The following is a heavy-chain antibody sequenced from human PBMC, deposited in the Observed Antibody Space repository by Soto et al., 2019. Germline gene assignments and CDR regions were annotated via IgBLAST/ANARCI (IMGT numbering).Heavy chain of an antibody. Sequence: GGYLRLSCAASGFTFSSYAMTWVRQAPGKGLEWVSTISGTGGNTYYADSVKGRFTISRDNSKNTVYLQMNSLRAEDTAVYYCVKAVYLLDFDYWGQGTLVPVYS. D-gene: IGHD1-20*01. J-gene: IGHJ4*02. V-gene: IGHV3-23*01. CDR3: VKAVYLLDFDY. CDR2: ISGTGGNT. CDR1: GFTFSSYA.